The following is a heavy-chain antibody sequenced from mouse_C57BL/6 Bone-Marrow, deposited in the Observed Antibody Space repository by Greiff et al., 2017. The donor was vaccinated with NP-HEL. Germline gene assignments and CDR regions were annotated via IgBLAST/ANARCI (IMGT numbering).Heavy chain of an antibody. Sequence: EVQLVESVAELVRPGASVKLSCTASGFNIKNTYMHWVKQRPEQGLEWIGRIDPANGNTKYAPKFQGKATITADTSSNTAYLQLSSLTSEDTAIYYCAPYDYDGYYAMGYWGQGTSVTVSS. CDR1: GFNIKNTY. CDR3: APYDYDGYYAMGY. CDR2: IDPANGNT. J-gene: IGHJ4*01. V-gene: IGHV14-3*01. D-gene: IGHD2-4*01.